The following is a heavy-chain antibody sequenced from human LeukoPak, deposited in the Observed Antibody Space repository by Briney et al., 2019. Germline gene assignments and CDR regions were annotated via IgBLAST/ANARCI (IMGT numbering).Heavy chain of an antibody. V-gene: IGHV1-18*01. Sequence: ASVKVSCKASGYTFTSYGIGWVRQAPGQGLEWMGWISAYNGNTNYAQKLQGRVTMTTDTSTSTAYMELRSLRSDDTAVYYCAREVYYYDSRGDDAFDIWGQGTMVTVSS. J-gene: IGHJ3*02. CDR3: AREVYYYDSRGDDAFDI. CDR2: ISAYNGNT. D-gene: IGHD3-22*01. CDR1: GYTFTSYG.